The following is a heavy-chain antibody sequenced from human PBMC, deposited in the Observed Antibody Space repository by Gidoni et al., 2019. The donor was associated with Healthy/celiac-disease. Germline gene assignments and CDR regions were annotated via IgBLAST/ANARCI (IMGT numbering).Heavy chain of an antibody. V-gene: IGHV3-23*01. D-gene: IGHD6-19*01. CDR3: AKDRTSSGWSRYYFDY. J-gene: IGHJ4*02. Sequence: EVQLLESGGGLVQPGGSLRLSCAASGFTFSSYAMSWVRQAPGKGLEWVSAISGSGGSTYYADAVNGRFTISRDNSKNTLYLQMNSLRAEDTAVYYCAKDRTSSGWSRYYFDYWGQGTLVTVSS. CDR1: GFTFSSYA. CDR2: ISGSGGST.